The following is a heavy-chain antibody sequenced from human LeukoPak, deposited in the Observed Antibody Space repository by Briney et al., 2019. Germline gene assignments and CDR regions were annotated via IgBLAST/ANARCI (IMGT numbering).Heavy chain of an antibody. Sequence: PGGSLRLSCAASGFTFSSYAMSWVRQAPGKGLEWVSAISGSGGHTYYADSVKGRFTISRDNSKNTLYLQMNSLRAEDTAVYYCARVRSGSYYGDLAYYYYMDVWGKGTTVTVSS. J-gene: IGHJ6*03. CDR3: ARVRSGSYYGDLAYYYYMDV. D-gene: IGHD1-26*01. V-gene: IGHV3-23*01. CDR1: GFTFSSYA. CDR2: ISGSGGHT.